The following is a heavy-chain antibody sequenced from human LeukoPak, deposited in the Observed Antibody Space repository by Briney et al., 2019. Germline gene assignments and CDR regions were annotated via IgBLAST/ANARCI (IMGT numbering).Heavy chain of an antibody. D-gene: IGHD3-22*01. CDR1: GYTFTGYY. CDR3: ARGHYDSCGYYQDYFDY. J-gene: IGHJ4*02. V-gene: IGHV1-2*02. Sequence: GASVKVSCKASGYTFTGYYMHWVRQAPGQGLEWMGWINPNSGGTNYAQKFQGRVTMTRDTSISTAYMELSRLRSDDTAVYYCARGHYDSCGYYQDYFDYWGQGTLVTVSS. CDR2: INPNSGGT.